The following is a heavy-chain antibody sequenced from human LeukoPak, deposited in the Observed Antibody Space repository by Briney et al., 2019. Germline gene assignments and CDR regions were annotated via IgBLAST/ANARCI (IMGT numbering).Heavy chain of an antibody. CDR1: GFIFSNYW. V-gene: IGHV3-74*01. D-gene: IGHD3-10*01. Sequence: GGSLRLSCAASGFIFSNYWMHWVRQVPGKGPFWLSRITHDAASTLTADSVKGRFTISRDNSKNTLYLQMNSLRAEDTAVYYCAKDARCVWFGELLPFDYWGQGTLVTVSS. J-gene: IGHJ4*02. CDR3: AKDARCVWFGELLPFDY. CDR2: ITHDAAST.